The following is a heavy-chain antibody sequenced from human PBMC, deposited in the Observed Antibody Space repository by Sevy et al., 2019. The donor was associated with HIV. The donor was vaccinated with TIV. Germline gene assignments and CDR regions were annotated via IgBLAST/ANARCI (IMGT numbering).Heavy chain of an antibody. CDR1: GYSFTSYW. J-gene: IGHJ4*02. CDR3: ARLRGYCSGGSCSGPRYFDY. D-gene: IGHD2-15*01. V-gene: IGHV5-51*01. CDR2: IYPCDSDT. Sequence: GESLKISCKGSGYSFTSYWIGWVRQMPGKGLEWMGIIYPCDSDTRYSPSFQGQVTISADKSISTAYLQWSSLKASDTAMYYCARLRGYCSGGSCSGPRYFDYWGQGTLVTVSS.